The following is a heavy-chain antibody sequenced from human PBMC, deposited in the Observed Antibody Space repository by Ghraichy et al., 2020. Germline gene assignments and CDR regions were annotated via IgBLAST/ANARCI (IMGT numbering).Heavy chain of an antibody. CDR1: GGSISSGGYY. D-gene: IGHD3-3*01. V-gene: IGHV4-31*03. J-gene: IGHJ6*02. Sequence: SETLSLTCTVYGGSISSGGYYWSWIRQHPGKGLEWIGYIYYSGSTSYNPSLKSRATISVDTSKNQFSLKLSSVPAADTAVYYCARRSGYIVGGMDVWGQGTTVTVSS. CDR2: IYYSGST. CDR3: ARRSGYIVGGMDV.